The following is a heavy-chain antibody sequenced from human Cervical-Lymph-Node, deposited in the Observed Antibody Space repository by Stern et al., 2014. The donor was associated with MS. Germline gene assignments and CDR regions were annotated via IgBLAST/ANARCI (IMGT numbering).Heavy chain of an antibody. V-gene: IGHV4-59*01. CDR3: ARVDDCSGGTCFSTSWFDP. D-gene: IGHD2-15*01. CDR1: GGSINNYY. Sequence: QVQLQESGPGLVKPSETLSLNCTVSGGSINNYYWSWIRQPPGKGLEWIGYIYQDGSTKYNPSLKSRVTISLHTSKKQFSLRLTSVTAADTAVYYCARVDDCSGGTCFSTSWFDPWGQGTLVTVSS. CDR2: IYQDGST. J-gene: IGHJ5*02.